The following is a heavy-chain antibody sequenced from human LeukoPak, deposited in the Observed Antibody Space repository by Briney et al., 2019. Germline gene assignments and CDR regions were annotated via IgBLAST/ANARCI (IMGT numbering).Heavy chain of an antibody. CDR2: INPNNGGT. D-gene: IGHD6-6*01. J-gene: IGHJ4*02. V-gene: IGHV1-2*02. Sequence: RASVKVSCKASGYTFTGYYMHWVRQAPGQGLEWLGWINPNNGGTIYAQKFQGRVAMTRDTSNTTAYMEMTRLRSDDTAVYYCARAATKMYSSSPNDYWGQGTLVTVSS. CDR3: ARAATKMYSSSPNDY. CDR1: GYTFTGYY.